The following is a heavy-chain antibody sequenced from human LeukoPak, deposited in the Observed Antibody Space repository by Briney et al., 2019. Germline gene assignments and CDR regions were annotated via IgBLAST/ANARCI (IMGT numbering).Heavy chain of an antibody. J-gene: IGHJ6*03. CDR3: ARLSCSGGSCPFYYYMDV. V-gene: IGHV5-51*01. Sequence: GESLKISCKGSGYSFTSYWIGGVRQMRGKGLGGMGIIYPGDSDTRYSPPLQGQVTISADKSIRTAYLQWSSLKASDTAMYYCARLSCSGGSCPFYYYMDVWGKGTTVTVSS. CDR2: IYPGDSDT. CDR1: GYSFTSYW. D-gene: IGHD2-15*01.